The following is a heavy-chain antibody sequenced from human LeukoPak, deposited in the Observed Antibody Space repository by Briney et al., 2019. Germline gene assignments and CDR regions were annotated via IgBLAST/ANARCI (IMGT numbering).Heavy chain of an antibody. D-gene: IGHD5-12*01. CDR3: ARRGGYTGYDRD. J-gene: IGHJ4*02. CDR2: ISYSGST. V-gene: IGHV4-59*08. CDR1: GGSINNFY. Sequence: IPSETLSLTCTISGGSINNFYWSWIRQPPGKGLEWIGYISYSGSTNYSPSLKSRVTISFDTSNNHFSLKLSSMTAADTAVYYCARRGGYTGYDRDWGQGTLVTVSS.